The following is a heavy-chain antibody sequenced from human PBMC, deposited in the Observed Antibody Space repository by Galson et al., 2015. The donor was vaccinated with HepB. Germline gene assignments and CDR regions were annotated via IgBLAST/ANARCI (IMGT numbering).Heavy chain of an antibody. Sequence: PALVKPTQTLTLTCTFSGFSLSTSGMRVSWIRQPPGKALEWLARIDWDDDKFYSTSLKTRLTISKDTSKNQVVLTMTNMDPVDTATYYCARIVEKRGATGAFDIWGQGTMVTVSS. V-gene: IGHV2-70*04. D-gene: IGHD1-26*01. CDR2: IDWDDDK. CDR3: ARIVEKRGATGAFDI. J-gene: IGHJ3*02. CDR1: GFSLSTSGMR.